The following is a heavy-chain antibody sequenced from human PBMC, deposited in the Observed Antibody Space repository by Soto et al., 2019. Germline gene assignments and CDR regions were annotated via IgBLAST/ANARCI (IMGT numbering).Heavy chain of an antibody. CDR2: ISAYNGNR. D-gene: IGHD5-12*01. J-gene: IGHJ6*02. Sequence: QVQLVQSGAEVKKPGASVKVSCKASGYTFTSYGISWVRQAPGQGLEWMVWISAYNGNRNYAQKLQGRVTMTTDTSTSTAYMELRSLRSEDTAVYYCARCSGYDPMSAAGPYGMDVWGQGTTVTVSS. CDR3: ARCSGYDPMSAAGPYGMDV. V-gene: IGHV1-18*01. CDR1: GYTFTSYG.